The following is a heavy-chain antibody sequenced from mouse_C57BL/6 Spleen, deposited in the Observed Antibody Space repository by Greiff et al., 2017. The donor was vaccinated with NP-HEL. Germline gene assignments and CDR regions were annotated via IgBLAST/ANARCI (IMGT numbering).Heavy chain of an antibody. CDR1: GFNIKDYY. Sequence: VQLQQSGAELVRPGASVKLSCTASGFNIKDYYMHWVKQRPEQGLEWIGRIDPEDGDTEYAPKFQGKATMTADTYSNTAYLQLSSLTPEDTAVYYCTRGGSTVVAHYYAMDYWGQGTSVTVSS. D-gene: IGHD1-1*01. V-gene: IGHV14-1*01. CDR2: IDPEDGDT. J-gene: IGHJ4*01. CDR3: TRGGSTVVAHYYAMDY.